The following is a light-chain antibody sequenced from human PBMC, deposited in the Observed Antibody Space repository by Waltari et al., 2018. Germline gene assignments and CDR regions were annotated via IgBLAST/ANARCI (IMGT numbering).Light chain of an antibody. CDR2: KAF. J-gene: IGKJ1*01. V-gene: IGKV1-5*03. Sequence: DIKMTQSPSTLSASVRDRVTITCRASQTINNYLAWYQQKPGKAPKLLIYKAFSLESGVPSRFRGSGSGTEFTLTISSLQPDDFATYYCQVYNTYSWTFGQGTKVDIK. CDR3: QVYNTYSWT. CDR1: QTINNY.